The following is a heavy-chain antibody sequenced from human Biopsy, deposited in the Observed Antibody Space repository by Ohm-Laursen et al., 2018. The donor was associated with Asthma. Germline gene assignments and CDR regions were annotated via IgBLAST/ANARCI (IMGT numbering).Heavy chain of an antibody. CDR3: ARAGESDLVGGLDV. D-gene: IGHD2-21*01. CDR1: GFTFSTYG. J-gene: IGHJ6*02. V-gene: IGHV3-30*03. Sequence: SLRLSCAAPGFTFSTYGMHWVRQAPGKGLEWVAFIAWDGINSYYADSVRGRFTISRDNSRNTLYLQKNSLRADDTAVYYCARAGESDLVGGLDVWGQGTTVIVS. CDR2: IAWDGINS.